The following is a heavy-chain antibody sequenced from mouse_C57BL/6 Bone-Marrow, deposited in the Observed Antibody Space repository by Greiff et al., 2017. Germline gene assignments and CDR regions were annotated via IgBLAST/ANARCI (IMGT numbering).Heavy chain of an antibody. D-gene: IGHD2-3*01. V-gene: IGHV14-1*01. CDR1: GFNIKDYY. J-gene: IGHJ3*01. CDR3: TTPDGYYSAWFAY. Sequence: VQLQQSGAELVRPGASVKLSCTASGFNIKDYYMHWVKQRPEQGLEWIGRIDPEDGATEYAPKFQGKATMTADTSSNTAYLQLSSLTSEDTAVYYCTTPDGYYSAWFAYWGQGTLVTVSA. CDR2: IDPEDGAT.